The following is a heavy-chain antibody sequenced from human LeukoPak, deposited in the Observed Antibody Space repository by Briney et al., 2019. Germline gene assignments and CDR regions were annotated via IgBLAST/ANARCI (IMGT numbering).Heavy chain of an antibody. CDR2: LEPSGNER. Sequence: GGSLRLSCAVSGFTIGSHFMGWVRHLPGKGLQCVAILEPSGNERNYVDSVKGRFSISKDNAQNSLSLQMNNLSADDTAVYYCARLGATSSGKYYFDSWGQGTLVTVSS. J-gene: IGHJ4*02. CDR1: GFTIGSHF. CDR3: ARLGATSSGKYYFDS. D-gene: IGHD6-25*01. V-gene: IGHV3-7*01.